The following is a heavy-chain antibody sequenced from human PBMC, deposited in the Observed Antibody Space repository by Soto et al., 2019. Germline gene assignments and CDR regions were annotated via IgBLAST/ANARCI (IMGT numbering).Heavy chain of an antibody. D-gene: IGHD2-2*01. CDR1: GFTFSSYA. CDR2: ISGSGGST. V-gene: IGHV3-23*01. CDR3: AKVGSNIKGRYFDY. Sequence: PGGSLRLSXAASGFTFSSYAMSWVRQAPGKGLEWVSAISGSGGSTYYADSVKGRFTISRDNSKNTLYLQMNSLRAEDTAVYYCAKVGSNIKGRYFDYWGQGTLVTVSS. J-gene: IGHJ4*02.